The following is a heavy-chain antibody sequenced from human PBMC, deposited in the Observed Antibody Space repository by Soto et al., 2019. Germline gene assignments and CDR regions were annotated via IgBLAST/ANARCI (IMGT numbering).Heavy chain of an antibody. J-gene: IGHJ5*01. D-gene: IGHD3-3*01. CDR2: IIPMFGAA. Sequence: QVQLVQSGAEVKKPGSSVKVSCTASGGTFSNFAISWVRQAPGQGLEWMGGIIPMFGAADYAQEFQGRVTITADESTSTAYMELNSLRSEDTAMYYCARVFGLHNCFDSWGQGTQVTVSS. V-gene: IGHV1-69*01. CDR1: GGTFSNFA. CDR3: ARVFGLHNCFDS.